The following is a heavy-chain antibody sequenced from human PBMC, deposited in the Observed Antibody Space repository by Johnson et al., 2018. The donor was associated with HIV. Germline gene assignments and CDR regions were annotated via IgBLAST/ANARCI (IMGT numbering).Heavy chain of an antibody. CDR3: AKAIGDAFDI. CDR2: ISYDGSNK. V-gene: IGHV3-30*18. Sequence: VQLVESGGGVVQPGRSLRLSCVASGFTFSNYGMHWVRQAPGKGLEWVAVISYDGSNKYYEDSVKGRFTISRDNSKNTLYLQMNSLRAEDTAVYYCAKAIGDAFDIWGQGTMVTVSS. CDR1: GFTFSNYG. D-gene: IGHD2/OR15-2a*01. J-gene: IGHJ3*02.